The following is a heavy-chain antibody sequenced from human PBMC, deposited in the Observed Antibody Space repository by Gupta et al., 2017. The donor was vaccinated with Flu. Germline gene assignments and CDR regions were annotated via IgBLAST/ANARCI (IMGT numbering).Heavy chain of an antibody. Sequence: WVRQAPGQGLEWMGGIIPIFGTANYAQKFQGRVTITADESTSTAYMELSSLRSEDTAVYYXAXGNYYDXSGPDYYYYGMDVWGQGTTVTVSS. CDR3: AXGNYYDXSGPDYYYYGMDV. J-gene: IGHJ6*02. V-gene: IGHV1-69*01. CDR2: IIPIFGTA. D-gene: IGHD3-22*01.